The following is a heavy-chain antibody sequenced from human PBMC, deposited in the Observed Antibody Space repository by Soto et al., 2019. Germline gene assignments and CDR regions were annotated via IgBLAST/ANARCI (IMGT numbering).Heavy chain of an antibody. V-gene: IGHV1-3*01. D-gene: IGHD2-15*01. CDR3: ARGIATGQLDP. CDR2: INPDNGNT. Sequence: ASVKVSCKASGYTFTRYTMNWVRQAPGQRLEWMGWINPDNGNTKSSQKFQDRVIITRDTSASTAYMDLSSLRSEDTAVYDCARGIATGQLDPWGQGTLVTASS. J-gene: IGHJ5*02. CDR1: GYTFTRYT.